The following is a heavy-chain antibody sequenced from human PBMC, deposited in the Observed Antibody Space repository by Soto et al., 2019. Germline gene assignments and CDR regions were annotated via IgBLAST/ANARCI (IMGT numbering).Heavy chain of an antibody. D-gene: IGHD2-2*01. CDR1: GGTFSSYA. CDR2: IIPIFGTA. V-gene: IGHV1-69*13. Sequence: VASVKVSCKASGGTFSSYAISWVRQAPGQGLEWMGGIIPIFGTANYAQKFQGRVTITADESTSTAYMELSSLRSEDTAVYYCARNSNRKMPFDYWGQGTLVTVSS. CDR3: ARNSNRKMPFDY. J-gene: IGHJ4*02.